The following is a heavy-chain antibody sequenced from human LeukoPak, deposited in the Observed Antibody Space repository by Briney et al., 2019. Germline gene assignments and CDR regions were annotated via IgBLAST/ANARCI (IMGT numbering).Heavy chain of an antibody. CDR3: ARDPLIVVPLPMDV. J-gene: IGHJ6*03. V-gene: IGHV4-39*01. CDR1: GGSISSSSYY. D-gene: IGHD3-22*01. Sequence: PSETLSLTCTVSGGSISSSSYYWGWIRQPPGKGLEWIGSIYYSGSTYYNPSLKSRVTISVDTSKNQFSLKLSSMTAADTAVYYCARDPLIVVPLPMDVWGKGTTVTVSS. CDR2: IYYSGST.